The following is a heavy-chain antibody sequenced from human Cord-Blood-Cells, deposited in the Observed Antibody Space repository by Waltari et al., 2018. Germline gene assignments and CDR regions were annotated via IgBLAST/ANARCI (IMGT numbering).Heavy chain of an antibody. Sequence: QLQLQESGPGLVKPSETLSLTCTVSGGAICSSSYYWGWNRQPPGKGLEWIGSIYYSGSTYYNPSLKSRVTISVDTSKNQFSLKLSSVTAADTAVYYCARRLATIFGVVIGFDYWGQGTLVTVSS. D-gene: IGHD3-3*01. CDR3: ARRLATIFGVVIGFDY. CDR1: GGAICSSSYY. CDR2: IYYSGST. V-gene: IGHV4-39*01. J-gene: IGHJ4*02.